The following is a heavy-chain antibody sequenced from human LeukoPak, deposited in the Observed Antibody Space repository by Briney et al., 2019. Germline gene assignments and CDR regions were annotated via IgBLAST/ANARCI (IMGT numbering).Heavy chain of an antibody. J-gene: IGHJ4*02. CDR1: GFTFSSYA. Sequence: GGSLRLSCAVSGFTFSSYAMSWVRQAPGKGLEWVSAISGSGGSTYYADSVKGRFTISRDNSKNTLYLQMNSLRAEDTAVYYCAKDLAGRYSSGWYYFDYWGQGTLVTVSS. CDR3: AKDLAGRYSSGWYYFDY. D-gene: IGHD6-19*01. V-gene: IGHV3-23*01. CDR2: ISGSGGST.